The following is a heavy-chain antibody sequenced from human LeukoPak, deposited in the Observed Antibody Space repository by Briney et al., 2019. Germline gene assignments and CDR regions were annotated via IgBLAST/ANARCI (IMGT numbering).Heavy chain of an antibody. CDR2: ISAYNGNA. J-gene: IGHJ5*02. CDR1: GYTFTGYG. CDR3: ARNRFLGGFGP. V-gene: IGHV1-18*04. D-gene: IGHD1-14*01. Sequence: ASVKVSCKASGYTFTGYGISWVRQAPGQGLEWMGWISAYNGNANYAQKLQGRVTMTTDTSTSTAYMELRSLRSDDTAVYYCARNRFLGGFGPWGQGTLVTVSS.